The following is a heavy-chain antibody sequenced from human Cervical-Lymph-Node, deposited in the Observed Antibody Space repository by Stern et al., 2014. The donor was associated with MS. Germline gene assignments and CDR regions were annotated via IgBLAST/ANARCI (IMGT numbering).Heavy chain of an antibody. V-gene: IGHV4-39*01. CDR3: AKHACTGAACPFDL. Sequence: QVQLQESGPGLVKPSETLSLTCAVSGDSISSYTHYWAWIRQPPGKGLEWIGSVYYSGATYYNPPLKIPVTIPVATPKNHFSRGLNSVTAADTAVYYCAKHACTGAACPFDLWGQGTLVTVSS. CDR2: VYYSGAT. CDR1: GDSISSYTHY. D-gene: IGHD2-8*02. J-gene: IGHJ4*02.